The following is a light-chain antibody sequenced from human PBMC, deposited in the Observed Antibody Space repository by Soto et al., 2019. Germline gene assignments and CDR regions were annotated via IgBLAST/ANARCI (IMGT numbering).Light chain of an antibody. CDR3: QQLNSYPPWT. V-gene: IGKV1-9*01. CDR2: ASS. J-gene: IGKJ1*01. Sequence: FQLTQSPSFLSASVGDRVTITCRASQGISSYLAWYQQKPGNAPKLLIYASSTLRSGVPSRFSGSGSGTEFTLTISSLQPEDFATYYCQQLNSYPPWTFGQGTKVDI. CDR1: QGISSY.